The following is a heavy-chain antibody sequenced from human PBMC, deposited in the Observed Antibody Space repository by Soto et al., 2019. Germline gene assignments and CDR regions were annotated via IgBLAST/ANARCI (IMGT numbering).Heavy chain of an antibody. J-gene: IGHJ5*02. Sequence: GGSLRLSCAASGFTFSSYSMNWVRQAPGKGLEWVSSISSSTTYIYYADSVKGRFTISRDNAKNSLYLQMNSLRVEDTAVYYCAGAPDYNWFDPWGQGTLVTVSS. CDR2: ISSSTTYI. CDR3: AGAPDYNWFDP. CDR1: GFTFSSYS. V-gene: IGHV3-21*01. D-gene: IGHD2-21*01.